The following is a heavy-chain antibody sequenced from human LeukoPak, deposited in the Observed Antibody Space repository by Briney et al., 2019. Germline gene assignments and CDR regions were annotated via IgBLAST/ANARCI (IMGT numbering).Heavy chain of an antibody. V-gene: IGHV5-10-1*01. D-gene: IGHD6-19*01. CDR1: GFSFTSYW. CDR2: IDPGDSYT. CDR3: ARGTQTGYISGWREE. J-gene: IGHJ4*02. Sequence: GESLKISCKAYGFSFTSYWISWVRQMPGKGLEWMGRIDPGDSYTNYSPSFQGHVTISADKSITTAYLQWSSLKASDTAMYYCARGTQTGYISGWREEWGLGTQVTVSS.